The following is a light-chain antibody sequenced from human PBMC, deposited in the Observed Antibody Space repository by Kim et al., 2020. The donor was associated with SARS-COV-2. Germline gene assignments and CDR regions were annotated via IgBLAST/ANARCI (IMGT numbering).Light chain of an antibody. J-gene: IGLJ2*01. V-gene: IGLV2-18*02. Sequence: GQSFHISCTGTNSDVGSYSRVSWYQQPPGTAPKRMIYEVSNRPSGVPDRFSGSKSGNTASLTISGLQAEDEADYYCSSYTSSSPVVFGGGTQLTVL. CDR1: NSDVGSYSR. CDR2: EVS. CDR3: SSYTSSSPVV.